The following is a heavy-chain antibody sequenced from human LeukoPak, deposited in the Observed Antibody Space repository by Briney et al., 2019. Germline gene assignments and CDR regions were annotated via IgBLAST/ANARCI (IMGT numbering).Heavy chain of an antibody. J-gene: IGHJ3*02. V-gene: IGHV1-46*01. CDR2: INPSGGST. CDR3: ARTPIAVAGTGDDAFDI. D-gene: IGHD6-19*01. Sequence: GASVKVSCKASGYTFTSYYMHWVRQAPGQGLEWMGIINPSGGSTSYAQKFQGRVTMTRDTSTSTVYMELSSLRSDDTAVYYCARTPIAVAGTGDDAFDIWDQGTMVTVSS. CDR1: GYTFTSYY.